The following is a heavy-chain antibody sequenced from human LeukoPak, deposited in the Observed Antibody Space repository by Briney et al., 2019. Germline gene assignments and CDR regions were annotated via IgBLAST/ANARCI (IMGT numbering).Heavy chain of an antibody. D-gene: IGHD3-22*01. J-gene: IGHJ4*02. V-gene: IGHV3-23*01. Sequence: PGGSLRLSCAASGFTYSSSAMNWVRQAPGKGLEGVSALSCSGGSTYYADSVKGRFTISRDNSKNTLYLQMNSLRAEDTAVYYCAKDLHYYDRSGYGFIHYWGRGTLVTVSS. CDR3: AKDLHYYDRSGYGFIHY. CDR2: LSCSGGST. CDR1: GFTYSSSA.